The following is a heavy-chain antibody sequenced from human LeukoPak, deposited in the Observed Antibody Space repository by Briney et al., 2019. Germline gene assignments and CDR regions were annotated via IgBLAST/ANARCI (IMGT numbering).Heavy chain of an antibody. J-gene: IGHJ4*02. D-gene: IGHD2-15*01. Sequence: SETLSLTCAVYGGSFSGYYWSWIRQPPGKGLEWIGEINHSGSTNYNPSLKSRVTISVDTSKNQFSLKLSSVTAADTAVYYCARLDYCSGDSCYLGYFDYWGQGTLVTVSS. CDR3: ARLDYCSGDSCYLGYFDY. V-gene: IGHV4-34*01. CDR1: GGSFSGYY. CDR2: INHSGST.